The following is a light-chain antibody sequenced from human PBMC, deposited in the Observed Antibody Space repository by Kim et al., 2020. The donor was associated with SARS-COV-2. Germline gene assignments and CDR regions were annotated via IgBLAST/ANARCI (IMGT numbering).Light chain of an antibody. CDR1: QGISSA. CDR2: DAS. J-gene: IGKJ2*01. Sequence: PSSLSASVGDRVTITCRARQGISSALAWYQQKPGKAPKLLIYDASSLESGVPSRFSGSGSGTDFTLTISSLQPEDFATYYCQQLYTFGQGTKLEIK. V-gene: IGKV1-13*02. CDR3: QQLYT.